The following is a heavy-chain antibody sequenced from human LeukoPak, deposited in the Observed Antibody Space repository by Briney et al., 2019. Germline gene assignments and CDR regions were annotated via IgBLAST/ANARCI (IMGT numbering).Heavy chain of an antibody. CDR1: GGSISSGSYY. V-gene: IGHV4-39*01. D-gene: IGHD4-17*01. J-gene: IGHJ6*02. CDR3: ARQWETTVLYYYYGMDV. Sequence: SETLSLTCTVSGGSISSGSYYWGWIRQPPGKGXXXXXXIYYSGSTYYNPSLKSRVTISVDTSKNQFSLKLSSVTAADTAVYYCARQWETTVLYYYYGMDVWGQGTTVTVSS. CDR2: IYYSGST.